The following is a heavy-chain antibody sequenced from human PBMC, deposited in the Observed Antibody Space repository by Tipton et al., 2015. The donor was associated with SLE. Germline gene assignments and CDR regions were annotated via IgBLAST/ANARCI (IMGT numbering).Heavy chain of an antibody. D-gene: IGHD3-10*01. Sequence: TLSLTCAVYGGSFSGYYWSWIRQPPGKGLEWIGEINHSGSTNYNPSLKSRVTISVDTSKNQFSLKLNSVTAADTAVYYCARGGGSYGSVTYYPMDVWGQGTTVTVSS. V-gene: IGHV4-34*01. CDR2: INHSGST. J-gene: IGHJ6*02. CDR3: ARGGGSYGSVTYYPMDV. CDR1: GGSFSGYY.